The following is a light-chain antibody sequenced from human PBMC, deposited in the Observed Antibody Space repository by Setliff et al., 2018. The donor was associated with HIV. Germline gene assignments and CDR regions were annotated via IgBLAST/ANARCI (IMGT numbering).Light chain of an antibody. V-gene: IGLV1-40*01. CDR1: SSNIGAGYD. CDR3: QSYDSSLSGYV. Sequence: KRFTISCTGSSSNIGAGYDVQWYKQYPGTGPKLLIYGNTNRPSGVPDRFSGSNSVTSASLAITGLQAEDEADYYCQSYDSSLSGYVFGIGTKSPS. CDR2: GNT. J-gene: IGLJ1*01.